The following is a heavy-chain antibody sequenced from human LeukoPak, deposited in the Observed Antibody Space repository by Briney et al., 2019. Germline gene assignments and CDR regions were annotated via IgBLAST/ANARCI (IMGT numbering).Heavy chain of an antibody. CDR2: TSPKSGDR. J-gene: IGHJ4*02. D-gene: IGHD4-17*01. CDR3: ARDNYGTLDY. CDR1: GYTFTDYF. Sequence: ASVKVSCKISGYTFTDYFIHWVRQAPGQGLEWMGWTSPKSGDRKCTQKFQGRVTMTKDTSISTVYMEMDRLTFDETAVYFCARDNYGTLDYWGQGSLVTVSS. V-gene: IGHV1-2*02.